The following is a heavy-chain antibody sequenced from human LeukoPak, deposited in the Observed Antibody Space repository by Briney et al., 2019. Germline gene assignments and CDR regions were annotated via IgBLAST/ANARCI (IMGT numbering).Heavy chain of an antibody. CDR2: IYPGDSDT. CDR3: ARRASTYEYFEY. V-gene: IGHV5-51*01. Sequence: GESLKISCKGSGYSFSNSWIGWVRQMSGKGLEWMGIIYPGDSDTRYSPSFQGQVTISADKSLNTAYLQWSSLKASDSAIYFCARRASTYEYFEYWGQGTLVTVSS. CDR1: GYSFSNSW. D-gene: IGHD5-12*01. J-gene: IGHJ4*02.